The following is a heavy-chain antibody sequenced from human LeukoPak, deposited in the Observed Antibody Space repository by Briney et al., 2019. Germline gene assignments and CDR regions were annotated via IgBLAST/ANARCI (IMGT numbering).Heavy chain of an antibody. CDR3: ATRYNYYDSSGYYYFDY. J-gene: IGHJ4*02. CDR1: GYSFTTYW. V-gene: IGHV5-51*01. CDR2: IYPGDSDT. D-gene: IGHD3-22*01. Sequence: GESLKISCKGSGYSFTTYWIAWVRQMPGKGLEWRGSIYPGDSDTRYSPSFQGQVTISADKSISTAYLQWSSLKASDTAMYYCATRYNYYDSSGYYYFDYWGQGTLVTVSS.